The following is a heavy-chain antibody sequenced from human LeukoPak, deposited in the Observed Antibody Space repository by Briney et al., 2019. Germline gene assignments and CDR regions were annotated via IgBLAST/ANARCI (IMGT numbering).Heavy chain of an antibody. CDR2: ISISSSSI. CDR3: ARVGLDRRGYSGYEAFDY. CDR1: GFSFSSYT. J-gene: IGHJ4*02. V-gene: IGHV3-21*01. D-gene: IGHD5-12*01. Sequence: GGSLRLSCAASGFSFSSYTMNWVRQAPGKGLEWVSSISISSSSIYYADSVKGRFTISRDNAKNSLYLQMNSLRAEDTAVYYCARVGLDRRGYSGYEAFDYWGQGTLVTVSS.